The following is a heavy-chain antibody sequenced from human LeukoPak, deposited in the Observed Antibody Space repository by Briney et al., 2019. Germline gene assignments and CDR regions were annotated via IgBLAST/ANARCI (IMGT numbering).Heavy chain of an antibody. CDR2: ISYDGSNK. Sequence: PGGSLRLSCAASGFTFSSYAMHWVRQAPGKGLEWVAVISYDGSNKYYADSVKGRFTISRDNSKNTLYLQMNSLRAEDTAVYYCARKSPYGDYVGAVDYWGQGTLVTVSS. CDR1: GFTFSSYA. J-gene: IGHJ4*02. CDR3: ARKSPYGDYVGAVDY. D-gene: IGHD4-17*01. V-gene: IGHV3-30-3*01.